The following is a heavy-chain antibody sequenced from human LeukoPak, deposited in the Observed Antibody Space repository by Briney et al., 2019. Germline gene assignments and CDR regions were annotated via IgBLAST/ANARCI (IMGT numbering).Heavy chain of an antibody. CDR1: GYSISSGYY. CDR2: IYHSGST. J-gene: IGHJ6*03. Sequence: PSETLSLTCTVSGYSISSGYYWGWIRQPPGKGLEWIGSIYHSGSTYYNPSLKSRVTISVDTSKNQFSLKLSSVTAADTAVYYCARDSRDYYYMDVWGKGTTVTVSS. CDR3: ARDSRDYYYMDV. D-gene: IGHD2/OR15-2a*01. V-gene: IGHV4-38-2*02.